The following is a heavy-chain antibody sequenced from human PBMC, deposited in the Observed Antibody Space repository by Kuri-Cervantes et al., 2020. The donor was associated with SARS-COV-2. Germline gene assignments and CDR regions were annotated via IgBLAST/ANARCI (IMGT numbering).Heavy chain of an antibody. CDR1: GYTFTSYY. Sequence: ASVKVSCKASGYTFTSYYMHWVRQAPGQGLEWMGIINPSGGSTSYVQKCQGRVTITRNTSISTAYMELSSLRSEDTAVYYCARTLVRRGDYGYYYFYMDVWGRGTTVTVSS. CDR3: ARTLVRRGDYGYYYFYMDV. D-gene: IGHD4-17*01. V-gene: IGHV1-46*01. J-gene: IGHJ6*03. CDR2: INPSGGST.